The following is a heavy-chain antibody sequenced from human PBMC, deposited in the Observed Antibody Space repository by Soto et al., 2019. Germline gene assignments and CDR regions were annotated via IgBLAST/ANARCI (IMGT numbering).Heavy chain of an antibody. D-gene: IGHD6-13*01. CDR2: IYPGDSDT. J-gene: IGHJ6*02. CDR3: ARRGIAAQDYYYYGMDV. V-gene: IGHV5-51*01. CDR1: GYSFTSYW. Sequence: PGESLKISCKGSGYSFTSYWIGWVRQMPGKGLEWMGIIYPGDSDTRYSPSFQGQVTISADKSISTAYLQWSSLKASDTAMYYCARRGIAAQDYYYYGMDVWGQGTTVTV.